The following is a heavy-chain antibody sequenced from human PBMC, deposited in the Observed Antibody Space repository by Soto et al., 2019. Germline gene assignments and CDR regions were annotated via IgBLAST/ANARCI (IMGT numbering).Heavy chain of an antibody. CDR3: ARDRGPTFSHDSTGALDY. J-gene: IGHJ4*02. V-gene: IGHV1-69*12. CDR1: GGTFSSYT. D-gene: IGHD2-8*02. CDR2: VIPIFGTA. Sequence: QVQLVQSGAEVKKPGSSVKVSCKASGGTFSSYTFTWVRQAPGQGLEWMGGVIPIFGTANYALKFLGRVTITADESTTTAYMKVSSLRSDDTAVYYCARDRGPTFSHDSTGALDYWGQGTLVTVSS.